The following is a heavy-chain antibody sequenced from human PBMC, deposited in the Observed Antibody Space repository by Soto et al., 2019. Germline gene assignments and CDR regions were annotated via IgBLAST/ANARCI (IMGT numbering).Heavy chain of an antibody. Sequence: EVQLVESGGGLVKPGGSLRLSFAASGFTFTNHNMNWVRQAPGKGLEWVSSISSSSSFRNYADSVKGRFSISRDNDKNLVYLQMDSLRAEDTAVYYCARDPPLSVLVVVATDDFWGQGTLVTVSS. J-gene: IGHJ4*02. V-gene: IGHV3-21*02. CDR1: GFTFTNHN. D-gene: IGHD2-21*01. CDR2: ISSSSSFR. CDR3: ARDPPLSVLVVVATDDF.